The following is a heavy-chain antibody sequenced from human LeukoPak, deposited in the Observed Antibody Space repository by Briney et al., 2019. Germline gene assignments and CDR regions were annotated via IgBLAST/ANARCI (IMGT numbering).Heavy chain of an antibody. CDR1: GGSFSGYY. CDR2: INHSGST. J-gene: IGHJ3*02. V-gene: IGHV4-34*01. CDR3: ARSQSYAFDI. Sequence: SETLSLTCAAYGGSFSGYYWSWIRQPPGKGLEWIGEINHSGSTNYNPSLKSRVTISVDTSENQFSLKLSSVTAADTAVYYCARSQSYAFDIWGQGTMVTVSS.